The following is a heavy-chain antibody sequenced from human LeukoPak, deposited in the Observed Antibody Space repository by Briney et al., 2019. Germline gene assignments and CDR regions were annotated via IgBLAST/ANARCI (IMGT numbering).Heavy chain of an antibody. CDR2: ISSSSSYI. J-gene: IGHJ4*02. V-gene: IGHV3-21*01. D-gene: IGHD6-13*01. CDR3: ASPYSSRWYELCY. Sequence: GGSLRLSCAASGFTFSSYWMTWVRQAPGKGLEWVSSISSSSSYIYYADSVKGRFTISRDNAKNSLYLQMNSLRAEDTAVYYCASPYSSRWYELCYWGQGTLVTVSS. CDR1: GFTFSSYW.